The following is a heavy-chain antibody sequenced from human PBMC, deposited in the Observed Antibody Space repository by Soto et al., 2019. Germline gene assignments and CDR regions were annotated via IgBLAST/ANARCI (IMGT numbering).Heavy chain of an antibody. Sequence: SETLSLTCTVSGGSISSSSHYWGWIRQPPGKGLEWIGSIYYSGSTYYNPSLKSRVTISVDTSKNQFSLKLSSVTAADTAVYYCASEYITRGYGWFDPWGQGTLVTVSS. V-gene: IGHV4-39*02. J-gene: IGHJ5*02. CDR3: ASEYITRGYGWFDP. D-gene: IGHD3-16*01. CDR2: IYYSGST. CDR1: GGSISSSSHY.